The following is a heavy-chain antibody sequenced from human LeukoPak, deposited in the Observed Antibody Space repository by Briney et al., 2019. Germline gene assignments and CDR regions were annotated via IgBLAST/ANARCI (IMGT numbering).Heavy chain of an antibody. CDR1: GFTFSDHF. D-gene: IGHD1-26*01. V-gene: IGHV3-72*01. CDR3: ASIRGTFGY. CDR2: TRNKANSYIT. J-gene: IGHJ4*02. Sequence: GGSLRLSCAASGFTFSDHFLDWVRQAPEKGLEWVGRTRNKANSYITEYAASVKGRFTISRDDSKNSLYLQMSSLKTDDTAMYYCASIRGTFGYWGQGTLVTVSS.